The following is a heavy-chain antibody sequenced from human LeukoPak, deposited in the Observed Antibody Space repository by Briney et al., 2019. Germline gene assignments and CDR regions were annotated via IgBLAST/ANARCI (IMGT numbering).Heavy chain of an antibody. J-gene: IGHJ3*01. CDR1: GASIRSGDYY. CDR2: IYDSGST. CDR3: ARDCXGGSCXXAFDX. Sequence: SETLSLTCTVSGASIRSGDYYWSWIRQPPGKGLEWIGYIYDSGSTYYNPSLKSRITISVDTSENRFSLKLSSVTATDTAVYYCARDCXGGSCXXAFDXXXQGTXVTVSS. V-gene: IGHV4-30-4*01. D-gene: IGHD2-15*01.